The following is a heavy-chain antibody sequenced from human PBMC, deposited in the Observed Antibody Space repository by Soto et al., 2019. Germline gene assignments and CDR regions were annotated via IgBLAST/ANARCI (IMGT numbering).Heavy chain of an antibody. CDR3: AKDRGIIVKAGDAFDV. J-gene: IGHJ3*01. V-gene: IGHV3-23*01. CDR2: ISDSGDRT. D-gene: IGHD3-16*02. Sequence: EVQLMESGGGLVQPGGSLRLSCASSGVTLSMSAVNWVRQAPGKGLEWVSYISDSGDRTYYADSVKGRFTISRDRSKNTVSLQMDRLRAEDTAVYYCAKDRGIIVKAGDAFDVWGQGTKVTVSS. CDR1: GVTLSMSA.